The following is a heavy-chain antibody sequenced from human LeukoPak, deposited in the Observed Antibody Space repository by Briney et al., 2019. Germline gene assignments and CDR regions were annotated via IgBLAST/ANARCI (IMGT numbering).Heavy chain of an antibody. CDR3: ARAGYLDYYYYYMDV. CDR1: GFTLSRNY. Sequence: GGSLRLSCAGSGFTLSRNYMSWVRQAPGKGLEWVSLMYSGGSTYYPDSGKGRFTISRDNCKDTPYLQKNNLSTEDTAVYYCARAGYLDYYYYYMDVWGKGTTVTVSS. V-gene: IGHV3-53*01. J-gene: IGHJ6*03. CDR2: MYSGGST. D-gene: IGHD1-26*01.